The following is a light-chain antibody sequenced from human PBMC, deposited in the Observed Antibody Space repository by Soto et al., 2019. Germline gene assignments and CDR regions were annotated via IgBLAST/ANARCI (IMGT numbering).Light chain of an antibody. Sequence: QSALTQPASVSGSPGQSITISCTGTSNDIGAYNYVSWYQHHPGRAPKLIIYEVTTRPSGVSNRFSGSKSGNTASLTISGLRTEDEADYYCSSYTSSSTLYVFATGTKLTVL. J-gene: IGLJ1*01. CDR1: SNDIGAYNY. CDR2: EVT. CDR3: SSYTSSSTLYV. V-gene: IGLV2-14*01.